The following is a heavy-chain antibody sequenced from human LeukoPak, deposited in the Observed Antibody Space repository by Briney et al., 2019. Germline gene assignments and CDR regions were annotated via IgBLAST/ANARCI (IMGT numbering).Heavy chain of an antibody. J-gene: IGHJ5*02. CDR3: ARDSVYCSSTSCINWFDP. CDR1: GFTFSSYS. CDR2: ISSSNSYI. Sequence: AGGSLRLSCAASGFTFSSYSMNWVRQAPGKGLEWVSSISSSNSYIYYADSVKGRFTISRDNAKNSLYLQMNSLRAEDTAVYYCARDSVYCSSTSCINWFDPWGQGTLVTVSS. V-gene: IGHV3-21*01. D-gene: IGHD2-2*01.